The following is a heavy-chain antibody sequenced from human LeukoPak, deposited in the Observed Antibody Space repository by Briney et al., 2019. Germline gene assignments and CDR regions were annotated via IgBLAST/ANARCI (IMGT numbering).Heavy chain of an antibody. D-gene: IGHD2-2*01. CDR1: GGSTSSGSYY. V-gene: IGHV4-61*02. J-gene: IGHJ5*02. CDR2: IYTSGST. Sequence: SETLSLTCTVSGGSTSSGSYYWSWIRQPAGKGLEWIGRIYTSGSTNYNPSLKSRVTISVDTSKNQFSLKLSSVTAADTAVYYCARAARYGVVVPAASSGMGYNWFDPWGQGTLVTVSS. CDR3: ARAARYGVVVPAASSGMGYNWFDP.